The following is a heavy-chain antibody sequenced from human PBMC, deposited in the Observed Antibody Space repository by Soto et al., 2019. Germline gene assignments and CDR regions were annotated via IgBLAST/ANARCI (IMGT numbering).Heavy chain of an antibody. CDR3: ARKYYDDSSGYHGNWFDP. J-gene: IGHJ5*02. V-gene: IGHV3-23*01. D-gene: IGHD3-22*01. CDR2: ISGSGGST. CDR1: GFTFSSYA. Sequence: PGGSLRLSCAASGFTFSSYAMSWVRQAPGKGLEWVSGISGSGGSTYYADSVKGRFTISRDNSKNTLYLQMNSLRAEDTAVYYCARKYYDDSSGYHGNWFDPWGQGTLVTVSS.